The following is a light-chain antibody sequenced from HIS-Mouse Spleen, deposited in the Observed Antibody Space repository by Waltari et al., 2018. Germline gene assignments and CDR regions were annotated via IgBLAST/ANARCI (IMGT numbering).Light chain of an antibody. CDR2: EVS. V-gene: IGLV2-8*01. CDR1: SSDVGGYNY. Sequence: QSALTQPPSASGSPGQSVTISCTGTSSDVGGYNYVARYQQPPGKAPKLMIYEVSKRPSGVPDRFSGSKSGNTASLTVSGLQAEDEADYYCSSYAGSNNLVFGGGTKLTVL. J-gene: IGLJ2*01. CDR3: SSYAGSNNLV.